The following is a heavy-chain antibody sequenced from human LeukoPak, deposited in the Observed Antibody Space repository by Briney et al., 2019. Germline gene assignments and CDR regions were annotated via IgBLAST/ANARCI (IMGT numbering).Heavy chain of an antibody. J-gene: IGHJ4*02. CDR2: INPNSGGT. Sequence: GASVKVSCKASGYTFTGYYMHWVRQAPGQGLEWMGWINPNSGGTNYAQKFQGRVTMTRDTSISTAYMELSRLRSDDTTVYYCARWLVDDYKALDYWGQGTLVTVSS. CDR1: GYTFTGYY. V-gene: IGHV1-2*02. D-gene: IGHD5-24*01. CDR3: ARWLVDDYKALDY.